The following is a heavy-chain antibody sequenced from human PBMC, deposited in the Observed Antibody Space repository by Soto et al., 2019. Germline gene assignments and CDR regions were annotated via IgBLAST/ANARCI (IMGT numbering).Heavy chain of an antibody. V-gene: IGHV4-30-2*01. CDR1: GGSINSGGYS. J-gene: IGHJ4*02. CDR2: IYHTGTT. Sequence: ASETLSLTCTVSGGSINSGGYSWTWIRQPPGKGLEWIGFIYHTGTTYYNPSLKSRVTISVDRSKNTLYLQMNSLRAEDTAVYYCARRGSGSYYDYWGQGTLVTVSS. D-gene: IGHD1-26*01. CDR3: ARRGSGSYYDY.